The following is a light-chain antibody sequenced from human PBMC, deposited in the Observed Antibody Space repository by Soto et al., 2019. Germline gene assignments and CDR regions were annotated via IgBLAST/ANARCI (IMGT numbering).Light chain of an antibody. CDR3: QHRSIWPPLT. Sequence: EVVLPQSPATLSLSPGERATLSCRASHSVSSYLAWYQHKPGQAPRLLIYDASTRAPGIPARFSGSGSWTDFTLTISSLEPEDFAAYYCQHRSIWPPLTFGGGNKVEIK. V-gene: IGKV3-11*01. CDR1: HSVSSY. J-gene: IGKJ4*01. CDR2: DAS.